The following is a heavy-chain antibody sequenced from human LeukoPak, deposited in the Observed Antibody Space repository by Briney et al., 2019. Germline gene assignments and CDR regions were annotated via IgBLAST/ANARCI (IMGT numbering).Heavy chain of an antibody. V-gene: IGHV3-21*01. CDR1: GFTFSSYS. J-gene: IGHJ4*02. D-gene: IGHD6-13*01. CDR2: ISSSSSYI. Sequence: PGGSLRLSCAASGFTFSSYSMNWVRRAPGKGLEWVSFISSSSSYIYYADSVKGRFPISRDNAKNSLYLQMNSLRAEDTAVYYCARDRLAAAGTRVVGYWGQGTLVPVSS. CDR3: ARDRLAAAGTRVVGY.